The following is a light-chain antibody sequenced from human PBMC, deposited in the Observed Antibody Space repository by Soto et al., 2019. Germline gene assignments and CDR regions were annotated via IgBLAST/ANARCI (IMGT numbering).Light chain of an antibody. J-gene: IGKJ1*01. V-gene: IGKV1-17*01. CDR3: LQDQAYPWT. CDR2: DTF. CDR1: QGISYN. Sequence: DIQMTQSPSSLSASVGARVTITCRASQGISYNLGWYQQRPGKAPERLIYDTFSLASGVPSRFSGSGSGTGFTLTIVSLQPEDVATYYCLQDQAYPWTFGQGTKVELK.